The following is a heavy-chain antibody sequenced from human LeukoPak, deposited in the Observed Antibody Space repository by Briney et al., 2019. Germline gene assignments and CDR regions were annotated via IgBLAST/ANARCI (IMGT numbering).Heavy chain of an antibody. D-gene: IGHD1-26*01. J-gene: IGHJ4*02. CDR1: DGSISAYY. CDR3: AKDPVPSIVGAPLRSDY. CDR2: IFYEGKT. V-gene: IGHV4-59*12. Sequence: RASETLSLTCTVSDGSISAYYWSWVRQSPGKGLEWIGYIFYEGKTVYNPSLESRVTFSIGSPNNHFFLRMTSVTAADTAVYYCAKDPVPSIVGAPLRSDYWGQGTLVTVSS.